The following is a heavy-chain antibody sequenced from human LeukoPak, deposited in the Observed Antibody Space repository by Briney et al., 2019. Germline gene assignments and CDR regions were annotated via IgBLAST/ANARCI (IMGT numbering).Heavy chain of an antibody. D-gene: IGHD3-10*01. V-gene: IGHV3-48*04. J-gene: IGHJ4*02. CDR3: AREDYGSGSYLG. CDR2: ISSSSSTI. CDR1: GFTFTDYS. Sequence: TGGSLRLSCAAAGFTFTDYSMNWVRQAPGKGLEWVSYISSSSSTIYYADSVKGRFTISRDNAKNSLYLQMNSLRAEDTAVYYCAREDYGSGSYLGWGQGTLVTVSS.